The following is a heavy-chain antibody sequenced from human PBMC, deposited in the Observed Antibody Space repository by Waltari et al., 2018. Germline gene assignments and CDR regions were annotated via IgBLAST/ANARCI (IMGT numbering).Heavy chain of an antibody. D-gene: IGHD4-17*01. CDR2: IKQDGSEK. J-gene: IGHJ4*02. CDR1: GFTCSRYW. V-gene: IGHV3-7*01. CDR3: ARGYGDLDY. Sequence: EVQLVESGGGLFQRGGSLRLSCAASGFTCSRYWMSWVRQAPGKGLEGVANIKQDGSEKYYVNSVKGRFTISRDNAKNSLYLQMNSLRAEDTAVYYCARGYGDLDYWGQGTLGTVSS.